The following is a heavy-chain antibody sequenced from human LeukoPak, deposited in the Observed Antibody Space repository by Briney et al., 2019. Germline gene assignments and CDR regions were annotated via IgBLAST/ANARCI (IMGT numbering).Heavy chain of an antibody. CDR1: GGSISSYY. Sequence: PSQTLSLTCTVSGGSISSYYWSWIRQPPGKGLEWIGYIYYSGSTNYNPSLKSRVTISVDTSKNQFSLKLSSVTAADTAVYYCARQYYDSSGYYFWYFDLWGRGTLVTVSS. D-gene: IGHD3-22*01. CDR2: IYYSGST. CDR3: ARQYYDSSGYYFWYFDL. J-gene: IGHJ2*01. V-gene: IGHV4-59*01.